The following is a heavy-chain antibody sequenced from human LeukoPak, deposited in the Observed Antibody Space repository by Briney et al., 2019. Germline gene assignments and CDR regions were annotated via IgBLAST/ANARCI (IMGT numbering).Heavy chain of an antibody. CDR1: GFTFSRYW. V-gene: IGHV3-74*01. Sequence: GGSLRLSCAASGFTFSRYWMHWIRQVPGKGLVWVSQIKTDGSITRYADSVKGRFTISRDNAKNTLYLQMNSLRAEDTAVYYCANWDASHSSGWYDYRGQGTLVTVSS. CDR2: IKTDGSIT. D-gene: IGHD6-19*01. J-gene: IGHJ4*02. CDR3: ANWDASHSSGWYDY.